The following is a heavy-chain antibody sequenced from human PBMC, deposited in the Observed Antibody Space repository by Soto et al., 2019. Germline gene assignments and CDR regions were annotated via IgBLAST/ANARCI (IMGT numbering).Heavy chain of an antibody. D-gene: IGHD6-13*01. CDR3: AREDISWYYFDY. V-gene: IGHV2-5*02. Sequence: QITLKESGPTLVKPTQTLTLTCSVSGFSLISSGVGVGWIRQPPGKTLKWLALISWDDDRRYSPSLKNRLTITKDTSKKQVVLTMTDMEPVDTATYFCAREDISWYYFDYWGQGTLVTVPS. J-gene: IGHJ4*02. CDR1: GFSLISSGVG. CDR2: ISWDDDR.